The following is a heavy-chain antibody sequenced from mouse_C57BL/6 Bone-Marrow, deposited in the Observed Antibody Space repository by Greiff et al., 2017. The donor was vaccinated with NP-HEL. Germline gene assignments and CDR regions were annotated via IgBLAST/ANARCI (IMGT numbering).Heavy chain of an antibody. D-gene: IGHD1-1*01. CDR1: GYTFTSYW. Sequence: QVQLQQSGAELVRPGTSVKLSCKASGYTFTSYWMHWVKQRPGQGLEWIGVIDPSDSYTNYNQKFKGKATLTVDTSSSTAYMQLSSLTSEDSAVYYCARSGGSSPHFDYWGQGTTLTVSS. J-gene: IGHJ2*01. CDR3: ARSGGSSPHFDY. V-gene: IGHV1-59*01. CDR2: IDPSDSYT.